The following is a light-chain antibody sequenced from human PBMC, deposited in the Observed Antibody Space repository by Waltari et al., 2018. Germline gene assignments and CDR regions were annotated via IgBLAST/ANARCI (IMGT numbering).Light chain of an antibody. V-gene: IGKV3-15*01. CDR1: ASISSN. Sequence: EIVMTQSPATLSVSPGARATLSGRASASISSNLAWYQQKPGQAPRLLIYGASTRATGIPARFSGSGSGTEFTFTISSLQSEDFAVYYCQQYNNWPPWTFGQGTKVEIK. CDR3: QQYNNWPPWT. J-gene: IGKJ1*01. CDR2: GAS.